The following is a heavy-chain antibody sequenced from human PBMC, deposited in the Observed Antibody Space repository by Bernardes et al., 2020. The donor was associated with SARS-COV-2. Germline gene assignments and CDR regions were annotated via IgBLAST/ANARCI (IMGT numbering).Heavy chain of an antibody. V-gene: IGHV1-69*04. CDR3: AREQQLVEGDWFDP. CDR2: IIPILGIA. CDR1: GGTFSSYA. Sequence: SVKVSCKASGGTFSSYAISWVRQAPGQGLEWMGRIIPILGIANYAQKFQGRVTITADKSTSTAYMELSSLRSEDTAVYYCAREQQLVEGDWFDPWGQGTLVTVSS. D-gene: IGHD6-13*01. J-gene: IGHJ5*02.